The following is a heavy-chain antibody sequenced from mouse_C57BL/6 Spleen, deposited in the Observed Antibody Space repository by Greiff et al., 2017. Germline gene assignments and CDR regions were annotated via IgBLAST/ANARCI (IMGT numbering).Heavy chain of an antibody. J-gene: IGHJ2*01. V-gene: IGHV2-9-1*01. CDR1: GFSLTSYA. Sequence: VQGVESGPGLVAPSQSLSITCTVSGFSLTSYAISWVRQPPGKGLEWLGVIWTGGGTHYNSALKSRLSISKDNSKSQVFLKMNSLQTDDTARYYCARLLPSGGDYFDYWGQGTTLTVSS. CDR2: IWTGGGT. D-gene: IGHD2-3*01. CDR3: ARLLPSGGDYFDY.